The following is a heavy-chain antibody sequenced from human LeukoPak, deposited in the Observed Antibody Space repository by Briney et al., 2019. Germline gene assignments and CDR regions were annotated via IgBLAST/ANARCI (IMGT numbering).Heavy chain of an antibody. CDR2: IYYSGST. J-gene: IGHJ5*02. D-gene: IGHD3-10*01. CDR1: GGTISSSSYY. Sequence: SETLSFTCTVSGGTISSSSYYRGWIRQPPGKGLEWIGSIYYSGSTYYNPSLKSRVTISVDTSKNQFSLKLSSVTAADTAVYYCARRMVRVDWCDTWGQRNLVTVSS. V-gene: IGHV4-39*01. CDR3: ARRMVRVDWCDT.